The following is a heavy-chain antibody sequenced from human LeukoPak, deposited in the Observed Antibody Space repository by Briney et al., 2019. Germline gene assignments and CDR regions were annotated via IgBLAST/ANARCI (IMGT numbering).Heavy chain of an antibody. J-gene: IGHJ4*02. CDR1: GGSIRSSTYY. CDR2: IYYSGST. Sequence: PSETLSLTCTVSGGSIRSSTYYWGWIRQPPGKGLEWIGSIYYSGSTYYDPSLKSRVTISVDTSKNQFSLKLSSVTAADTAVYYCARVGRSDILTGYYRSFDYWGQGTLVTVSS. CDR3: ARVGRSDILTGYYRSFDY. V-gene: IGHV4-39*01. D-gene: IGHD3-9*01.